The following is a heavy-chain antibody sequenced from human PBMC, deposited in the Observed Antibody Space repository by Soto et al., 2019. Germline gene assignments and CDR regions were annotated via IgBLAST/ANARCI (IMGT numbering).Heavy chain of an antibody. CDR2: INHSGST. CDR1: GGSFSGYY. J-gene: IGHJ4*02. Sequence: PSETLSLTCAVYGGSFSGYYWSWIRQPPGKGLEWIGEINHSGSTNYNPSLKSRVTISVDTSKNQFSLKLSSVTAADTAVYYCARAVRYRRLPERDYWGQGTLVTVSS. CDR3: ARAVRYRRLPERDY. D-gene: IGHD1-1*01. V-gene: IGHV4-34*01.